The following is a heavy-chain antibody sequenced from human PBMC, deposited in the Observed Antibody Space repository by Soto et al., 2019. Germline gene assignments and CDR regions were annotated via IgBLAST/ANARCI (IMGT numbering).Heavy chain of an antibody. D-gene: IGHD3-16*01. CDR3: ARGFADAFDI. V-gene: IGHV4-39*07. CDR2: IYYSGST. J-gene: IGHJ3*02. CDR1: GGSISSSSYY. Sequence: SETLSFTCTVSGGSISSSSYYWGWIRQPPGKGLEWIGSIYYSGSTNYNPSLKSRVTISVDTSKNQFSLKLSSVTAADTAVYYCARGFADAFDIWGQGTMVTVSS.